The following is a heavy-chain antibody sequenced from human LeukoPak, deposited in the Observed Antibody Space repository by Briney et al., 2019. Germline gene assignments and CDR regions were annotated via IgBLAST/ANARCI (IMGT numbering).Heavy chain of an antibody. CDR1: GFTFDDYA. D-gene: IGHD5-18*01. CDR2: ISWDGGST. V-gene: IGHV3-43D*03. J-gene: IGHJ4*02. CDR3: AKVDTAMARGGYFDY. Sequence: GGSLRLSCAASGFTFDDYAMHRVRQAPGKGLEWVSLISWDGGSTYYADSVKGRFTISRDNSKNSLYLQMNSLRAEDTALYYCAKVDTAMARGGYFDYWGQGTLVTVSS.